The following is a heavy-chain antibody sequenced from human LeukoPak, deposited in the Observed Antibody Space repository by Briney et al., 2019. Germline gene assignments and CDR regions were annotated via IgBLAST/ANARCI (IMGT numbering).Heavy chain of an antibody. Sequence: SGTLSLTCAVSGGSISSSNWWSWVRQPPGKGLEWIGEIYHSGSTNYNPSLKSRVTISVDKSKNQFSLKLSSVTAADTAVYYCARLSHYYDSSGYYYDYWGQGTLVTVSS. J-gene: IGHJ4*02. CDR1: GGSISSSNW. V-gene: IGHV4-4*02. CDR2: IYHSGST. CDR3: ARLSHYYDSSGYYYDY. D-gene: IGHD3-22*01.